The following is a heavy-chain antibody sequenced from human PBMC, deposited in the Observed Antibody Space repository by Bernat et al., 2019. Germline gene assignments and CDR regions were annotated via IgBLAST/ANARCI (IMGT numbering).Heavy chain of an antibody. D-gene: IGHD5-12*01. CDR3: ARDKDGGYAFDH. Sequence: EVQLVESGGGLVQPGGSLRLSCAASGFTFSSYAMSWVRQAPGKGPEYLSSILGSGDSTQYANSVKGRFIISRDNSKNTLYLHMGSLRPDDMAVYYCARDKDGGYAFDHWGQGTLVTVSS. CDR2: ILGSGDST. CDR1: GFTFSSYA. V-gene: IGHV3-64*01. J-gene: IGHJ4*02.